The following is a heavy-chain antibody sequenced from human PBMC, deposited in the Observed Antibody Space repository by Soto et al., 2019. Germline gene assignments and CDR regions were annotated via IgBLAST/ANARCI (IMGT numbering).Heavy chain of an antibody. CDR1: GDTFTDYY. CDR3: ARGGHVVVVPAALDY. CDR2: VNPSGGHT. Sequence: QVQLMQSGAEVKKPGASVKVSCKASGDTFTDYYIHWVRQAPGQGLEWMGTVNPSGGHTTYAQHFRLRATTTRDTTTSALYSQLTSLTSNYAAIYYCARGGHVVVVPAALDYWCQGTLVTVSS. V-gene: IGHV1-46*01. J-gene: IGHJ4*02. D-gene: IGHD2-21*02.